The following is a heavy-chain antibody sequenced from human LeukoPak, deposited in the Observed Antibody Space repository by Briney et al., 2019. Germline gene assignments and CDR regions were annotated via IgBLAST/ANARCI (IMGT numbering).Heavy chain of an antibody. Sequence: GGSLRLSCAVSGLTFNNYAMSWVRQAPGKGLEWVSAISKSGDHTYYAASATGRFTIYRDNSKNTQYLQMNSLRAEDTAVYYCATSWGPDTSAFRWGRDGMDVWGQGTTVIVS. CDR1: GLTFNNYA. D-gene: IGHD3-16*01. V-gene: IGHV3-23*01. CDR2: ISKSGDHT. J-gene: IGHJ6*02. CDR3: ATSWGPDTSAFRWGRDGMDV.